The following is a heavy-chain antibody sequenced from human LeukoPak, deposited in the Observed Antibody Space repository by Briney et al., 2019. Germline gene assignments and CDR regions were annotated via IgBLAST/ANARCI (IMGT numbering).Heavy chain of an antibody. D-gene: IGHD6-13*01. CDR2: INHSGST. V-gene: IGHV4-34*01. Sequence: SETLSLTCAVYGGSFSGYYWSWIRQPPGKGLEWIGEINHSGSTNYNPSLKSRVTISVDTSKNQFSLKLSSVTAADTAVYYCARLAAAGDNYWGQGTLVTVSS. J-gene: IGHJ4*02. CDR1: GGSFSGYY. CDR3: ARLAAAGDNY.